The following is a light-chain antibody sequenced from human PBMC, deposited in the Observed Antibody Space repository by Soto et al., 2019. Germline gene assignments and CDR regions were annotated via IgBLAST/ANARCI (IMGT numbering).Light chain of an antibody. CDR1: HIVSSSY. Sequence: EIVSTQSPGTLSLSPGERATLSCRASHIVSSSYLAWYQQKPCKAPSLLIYGASSRANLIPDRFSGSGSGKDLPLTISNLEPEDFAVYSCQQYGSFTFGPGTKVDIK. CDR2: GAS. V-gene: IGKV3-20*01. CDR3: QQYGSFT. J-gene: IGKJ3*01.